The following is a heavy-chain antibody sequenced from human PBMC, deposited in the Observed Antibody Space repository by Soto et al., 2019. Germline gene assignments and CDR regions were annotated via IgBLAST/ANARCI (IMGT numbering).Heavy chain of an antibody. CDR1: GYTFTTYD. V-gene: IGHV1-18*01. D-gene: IGHD2-8*01. CDR2: ISTYNGNT. Sequence: QVQLVQSGAEVKKPGASVKVSCKASGYTFTTYDISWVRQAPGQGLEWMGRISTYNGNTNYLQRLQGRLTMTTDTSPTTAYMELRSLRSDDTAVYYCARDPYHVLMVNAPNLYGMDVWGQGTTVTVSS. J-gene: IGHJ6*02. CDR3: ARDPYHVLMVNAPNLYGMDV.